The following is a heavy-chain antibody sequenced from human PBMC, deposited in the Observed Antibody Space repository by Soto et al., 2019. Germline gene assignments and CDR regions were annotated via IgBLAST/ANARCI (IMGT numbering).Heavy chain of an antibody. J-gene: IGHJ4*02. CDR2: INPNSDGT. D-gene: IGHD3-10*01. CDR1: GYTFTGYY. CDR3: ARTYGSGSYYWTYYFDY. Sequence: QVQLVQSGAEVKKPGASVKVSCKASGYTFTGYYMHWVRQAPGQGLEWMGWINPNSDGTNYAQKFQGWVTMTRDTSISTAYMELSRLRSDDTAVYYCARTYGSGSYYWTYYFDYWGQGTLVTVSS. V-gene: IGHV1-2*04.